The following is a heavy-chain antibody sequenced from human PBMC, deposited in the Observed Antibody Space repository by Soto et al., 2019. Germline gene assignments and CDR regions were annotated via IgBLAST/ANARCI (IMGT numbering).Heavy chain of an antibody. CDR3: ARVYDSSGYYTSTPYYFDY. D-gene: IGHD3-22*01. CDR1: GGSISSGDYY. V-gene: IGHV4-30-4*01. CDR2: IYYSGST. Sequence: SETLSLTCTVSGGSISSGDYYWSWIRQPPGKGLEWIGYIYYSGSTYYNPSLKSRVTISVDTSKNQFSLKLSSVTAADTAVYYCARVYDSSGYYTSTPYYFDYWGQGTLVTVSS. J-gene: IGHJ4*02.